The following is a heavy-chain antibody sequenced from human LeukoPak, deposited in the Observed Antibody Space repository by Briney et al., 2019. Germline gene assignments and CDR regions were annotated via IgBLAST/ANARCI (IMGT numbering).Heavy chain of an antibody. V-gene: IGHV4-39*07. Sequence: SETLSLTCTVSGGPISSSSYYWGWIRQPPGKGLEWIGSIYYSGSTYYNPSLKSRVTISVDTSKNQFSLKLSSVTAADTAVYYCARDGHIVVVTALKNNWFDPWGQGTLVTVSS. J-gene: IGHJ5*02. CDR3: ARDGHIVVVTALKNNWFDP. D-gene: IGHD2-21*02. CDR1: GGPISSSSYY. CDR2: IYYSGST.